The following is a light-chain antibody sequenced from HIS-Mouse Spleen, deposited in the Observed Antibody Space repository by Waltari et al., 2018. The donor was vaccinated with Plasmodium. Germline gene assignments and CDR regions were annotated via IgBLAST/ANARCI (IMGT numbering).Light chain of an antibody. CDR1: NIGSKR. V-gene: IGLV3-21*02. CDR2: EYS. CDR3: QVWDSSSDHPV. Sequence: SYVLTQPPSVSVAPGQTARITCGGNNIGSKRVHWYQQKPGQAPVLVVYEYSDRPSGIPERFSGSNYGNTATLTISRVEAGDEADYYCQVWDSSSDHPVFGGGTKLTVL. J-gene: IGLJ2*01.